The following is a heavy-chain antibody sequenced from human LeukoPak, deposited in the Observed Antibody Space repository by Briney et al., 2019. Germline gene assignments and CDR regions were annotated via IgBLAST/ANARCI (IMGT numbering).Heavy chain of an antibody. Sequence: SETLSLTCTVSGGSISGYYWSWIRQPPGKGLEWIGYIYYSGSTNYNPSLKSRVTISVDTSKNQFSLKLSSVTAADTAVYYCARDGDYGDYDAFDIWGQGTMVTVSS. CDR2: IYYSGST. D-gene: IGHD4-17*01. J-gene: IGHJ3*02. CDR1: GGSISGYY. CDR3: ARDGDYGDYDAFDI. V-gene: IGHV4-59*01.